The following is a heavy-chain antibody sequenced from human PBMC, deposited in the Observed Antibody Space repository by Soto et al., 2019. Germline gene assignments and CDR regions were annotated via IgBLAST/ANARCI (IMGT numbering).Heavy chain of an antibody. J-gene: IGHJ6*02. V-gene: IGHV1-18*01. CDR1: GYTFLSYS. Sequence: ASVKVSCKTSGYTFLSYSITWVRQAPGQGLEWMGWIDTYTGNTNYEQKFQGRVTMTTDSSTSTAYMELRSLISDDSAIYYCAREYTLTDNYGLDVWGQGATVTVSS. CDR2: IDTYTGNT. CDR3: AREYTLTDNYGLDV. D-gene: IGHD3-10*01.